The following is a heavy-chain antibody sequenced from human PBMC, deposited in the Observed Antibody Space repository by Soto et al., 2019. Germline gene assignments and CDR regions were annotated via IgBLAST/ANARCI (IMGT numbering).Heavy chain of an antibody. CDR2: ISSSSSTI. J-gene: IGHJ4*02. CDR3: ARVGSSWPGSDDY. Sequence: EVQLVESGGGLVQPGGSLRLSCAASGFTFSSYSMNWVRQAPGKGLEWVSYISSSSSTIYYADSVKGRFTISRDNAKNALYLQMNSLRAEDTAVYYCARVGSSWPGSDDYWGQGTLVTVSS. CDR1: GFTFSSYS. V-gene: IGHV3-48*01. D-gene: IGHD6-13*01.